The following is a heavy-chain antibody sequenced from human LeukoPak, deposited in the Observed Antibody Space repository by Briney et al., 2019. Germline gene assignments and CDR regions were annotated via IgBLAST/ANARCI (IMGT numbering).Heavy chain of an antibody. CDR2: ISSSSTYI. J-gene: IGHJ5*02. D-gene: IGHD2-2*01. Sequence: GGSLRLSCAASGFTFSSYSMNWVRQAPGKGPEWVSSISSSSTYIFYADSAKGRFTISRDNAKNSLYLQMNSLRAEDTAVYYCARDLSIVVVPASWFDPWGQGTLVTVSS. CDR1: GFTFSSYS. CDR3: ARDLSIVVVPASWFDP. V-gene: IGHV3-21*01.